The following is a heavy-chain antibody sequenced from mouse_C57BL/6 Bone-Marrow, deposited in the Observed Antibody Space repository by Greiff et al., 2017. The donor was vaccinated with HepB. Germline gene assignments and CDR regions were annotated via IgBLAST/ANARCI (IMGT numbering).Heavy chain of an antibody. CDR1: GYTFTSYW. CDR2: IHPNSGST. Sequence: VQLQQPGAELVKPGASVKLSCKASGYTFTSYWMHWVKQRPGQGLEWIGMIHPNSGSTNYNEKFKSKATLTVDKSSSTAYMQLSSLTSEDSAVYYCARWRGNYVFDYWGQGTTLTVSS. V-gene: IGHV1-64*01. J-gene: IGHJ2*01. CDR3: ARWRGNYVFDY. D-gene: IGHD2-1*01.